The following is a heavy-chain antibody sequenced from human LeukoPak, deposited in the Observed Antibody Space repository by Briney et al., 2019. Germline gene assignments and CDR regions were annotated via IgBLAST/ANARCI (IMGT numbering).Heavy chain of an antibody. J-gene: IGHJ4*02. CDR1: GGSISSSSYY. CDR2: IYYSGST. V-gene: IGHV4-61*01. CDR3: ARDSGGYSGYDYIY. D-gene: IGHD5-12*01. Sequence: SETLSLTCTVSGGSISSSSYYWGWIRQPPGKGLEWIGYIYYSGSTNYNPSLKSRVTISVDTSKNQFSLKLSSVTAADTAVYYCARDSGGYSGYDYIYWGQGTLVTVSS.